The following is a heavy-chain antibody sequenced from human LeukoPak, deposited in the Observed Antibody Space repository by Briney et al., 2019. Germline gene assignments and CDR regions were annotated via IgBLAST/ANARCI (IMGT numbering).Heavy chain of an antibody. CDR2: IRSKAYGATT. J-gene: IGHJ4*02. V-gene: IGHV3-49*04. CDR3: TRDWDFSYGL. CDR1: GFTFSDYA. Sequence: GGSLRLSCKDFGFTFSDYAMSWVRQAPGKGLEWVGFIRSKAYGATTEYAASVKGRFIISRDDSKSIAYLQMNSLKTEDTAVYYCTRDWDFSYGLWGQGTLVTVSS. D-gene: IGHD5-18*01.